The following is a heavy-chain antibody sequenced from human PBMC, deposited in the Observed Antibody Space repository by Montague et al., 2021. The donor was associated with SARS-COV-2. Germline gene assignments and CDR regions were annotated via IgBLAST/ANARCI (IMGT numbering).Heavy chain of an antibody. Sequence: SETLSLTCTVSGGSISNYYWSWIRQPPGRGLEWIGYIYYSGSTDYSPSLKSRVTISLDTSKNQFSLKVTSVTAADTAVYYCAGGGGYYNYCSDVWGPGTTVTVSS. CDR2: IYYSGST. CDR1: GGSISNYY. CDR3: AGGGGYYNYCSDV. V-gene: IGHV4-59*01. J-gene: IGHJ6*02. D-gene: IGHD3-22*01.